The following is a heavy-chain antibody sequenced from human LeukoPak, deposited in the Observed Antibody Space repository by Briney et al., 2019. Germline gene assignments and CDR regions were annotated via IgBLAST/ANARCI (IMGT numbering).Heavy chain of an antibody. D-gene: IGHD2-8*02. CDR3: ARDQSWTTGFDI. CDR1: GDSVSSNRAT. V-gene: IGHV6-1*01. J-gene: IGHJ3*02. CDR2: TYYMSKWYN. Sequence: SQTLSLTCAISGDSVSSNRATWNWIRQSPSRGLEWLGRTYYMSKWYNDYAVSVKSRITINPDTSKNQFSLQLNSVTPEDTAVYFCARDQSWTTGFDIWGQGTMVTVSS.